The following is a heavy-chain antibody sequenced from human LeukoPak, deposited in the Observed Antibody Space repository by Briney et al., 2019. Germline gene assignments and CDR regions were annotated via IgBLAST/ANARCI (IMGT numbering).Heavy chain of an antibody. CDR3: ARDRYTYYYGSGSYNAFDI. J-gene: IGHJ3*02. Sequence: SVKVSCKASGGTFSSYAISWVRQAPGQGLEWMGGIIPIFGAANYAQKFKGRVTITTDESTNTAYMEVSSLRSEDTAVYYCARDRYTYYYGSGSYNAFDIWGQGTMVTVSS. D-gene: IGHD3-10*01. CDR1: GGTFSSYA. CDR2: IIPIFGAA. V-gene: IGHV1-69*05.